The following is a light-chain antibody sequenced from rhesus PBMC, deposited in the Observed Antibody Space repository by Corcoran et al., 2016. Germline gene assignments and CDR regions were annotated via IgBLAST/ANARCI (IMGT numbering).Light chain of an antibody. V-gene: IGKV1-25*01. CDR3: QQHNSYPLT. CDR1: QGISKY. J-gene: IGKJ4*01. CDR2: DAS. Sequence: DIQMTQSPSSLSASVGDTVTITCQASQGISKYLAWYQQEPGKAPKPLIYDASTLQSGVPSRFSGSGSGTEFTLTINSLQPEDFATYYGQQHNSYPLTFGGGTKVELK.